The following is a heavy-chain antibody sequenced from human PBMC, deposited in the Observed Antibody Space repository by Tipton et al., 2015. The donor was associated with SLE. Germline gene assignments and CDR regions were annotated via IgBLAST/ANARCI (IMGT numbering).Heavy chain of an antibody. D-gene: IGHD3-10*01. V-gene: IGHV4-39*07. CDR3: ARHRGYFTVSDYIDY. CDR2: IYYSGST. J-gene: IGHJ4*02. CDR1: GGSISSSNYY. Sequence: TLSLTCTVSGGSISSSNYYWGWIRQPPGKGLEWIGNIYYSGSTYYNPSLKSRVTISVDTSKNQFSLKLSSVTAADTAVYYCARHRGYFTVSDYIDYWGQVALVTVSS.